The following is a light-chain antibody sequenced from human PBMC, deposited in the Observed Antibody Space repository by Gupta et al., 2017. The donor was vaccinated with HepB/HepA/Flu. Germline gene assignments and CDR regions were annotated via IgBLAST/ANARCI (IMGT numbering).Light chain of an antibody. Sequence: EIVLTKSPATLSLSPGERATLPCRASQSVTSYLAWYHQQPGQAPRLLIDDSSNRATGIPARFSGSGSGTDFTLTISSLEPEDFAVYYCQQRSHRPMYIFGQGTKLEIK. V-gene: IGKV3-11*01. J-gene: IGKJ2*01. CDR2: DSS. CDR3: QQRSHRPMYI. CDR1: QSVTSY.